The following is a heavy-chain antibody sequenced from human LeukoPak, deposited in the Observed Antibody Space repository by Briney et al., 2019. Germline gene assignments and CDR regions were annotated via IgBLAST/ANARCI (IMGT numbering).Heavy chain of an antibody. D-gene: IGHD5-18*01. V-gene: IGHV1-69*05. CDR3: ARLGAVDTAMVGFDY. CDR2: IIPIFGTA. Sequence: SVKVSCEASGGTFSSYAISWVRQAPGQGLEWMGGIIPIFGTANYAQKFQGRVTITTDESTSTAYMELSSLRSEDTAVYYCARLGAVDTAMVGFDYWGQGTLVTVSS. J-gene: IGHJ4*02. CDR1: GGTFSSYA.